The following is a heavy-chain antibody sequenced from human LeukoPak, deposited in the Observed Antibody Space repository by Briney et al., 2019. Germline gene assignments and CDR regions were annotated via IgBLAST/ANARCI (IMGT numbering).Heavy chain of an antibody. D-gene: IGHD3-10*01. V-gene: IGHV1-24*01. J-gene: IGHJ5*02. CDR2: VDPDDGQR. Sequence: ASVKVSCKISGYTLNDISVHWVRQPPGKGLEWMGGVDPDDGQRVYAQKFQGRVTITADKSTSTAYMELSSLRSEDTAVYYCARDGYETVWFGEYCPWGQGTLVTVSS. CDR1: GYTLNDIS. CDR3: ARDGYETVWFGEYCP.